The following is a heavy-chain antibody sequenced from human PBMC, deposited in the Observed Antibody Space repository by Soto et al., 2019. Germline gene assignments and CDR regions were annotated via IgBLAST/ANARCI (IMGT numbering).Heavy chain of an antibody. CDR1: GLIFSSQT. CDR2: INGRSDYT. D-gene: IGHD1-1*01. V-gene: IGHV3-21*01. CDR3: ARAPRTTGTRSPEWFSYYGMDV. Sequence: GGSLRLSCAASGLIFSSQTMNWVRQAPGKGLEWVSSINGRSDYTSYADSVKGRFTISRDNAKNSVYLQMNSLRAEDSALYYCARAPRTTGTRSPEWFSYYGMDVWGQGTTVTVSS. J-gene: IGHJ6*02.